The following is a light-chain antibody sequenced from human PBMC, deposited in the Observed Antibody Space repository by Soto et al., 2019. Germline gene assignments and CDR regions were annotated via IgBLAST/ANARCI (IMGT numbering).Light chain of an antibody. CDR3: SAYSSSGAVI. CDR1: SGDVDTYKY. V-gene: IGLV2-14*01. J-gene: IGLJ2*01. Sequence: QSALTQPASVSGSPGQSITISCTGTSGDVDTYKYVSWYQQHPGKAPKLIIYDIRGRPSGVSSRFSGSQSGNTASLTISGLRAEDEADYFCSAYSSSGAVIFGGGTQLTVL. CDR2: DIR.